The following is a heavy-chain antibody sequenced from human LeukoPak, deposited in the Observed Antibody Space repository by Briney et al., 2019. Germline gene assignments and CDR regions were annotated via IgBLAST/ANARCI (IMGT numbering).Heavy chain of an antibody. J-gene: IGHJ1*01. CDR3: ARSFFGAMGYFQH. D-gene: IGHD3-3*01. V-gene: IGHV1-8*03. CDR1: GYTFTSYD. CDR2: MNPNRGNT. Sequence: ASVKVSCKASGYTFTSYDINWVRQATGQGLEWMGWMNPNRGNTGYAQKFQGRVTITRNTSISTAYMELSSLRSEDTAVYYCARSFFGAMGYFQHWGQGTLVTVSS.